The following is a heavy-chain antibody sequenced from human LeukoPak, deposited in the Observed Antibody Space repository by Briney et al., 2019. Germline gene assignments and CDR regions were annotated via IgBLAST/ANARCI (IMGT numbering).Heavy chain of an antibody. CDR2: IYTSGST. J-gene: IGHJ3*02. V-gene: IGHV4-61*02. Sequence: SQTPSLTCTVSGGSISSGSYYWSWIRQPAGKGLEWIGRIYTSGSTNYNPSLKSRVTISADTSKNQFSLKLSSVTAADTAVYYCARDIDNYDSSGYYAAFDIWGQGTMVTVSS. CDR1: GGSISSGSYY. D-gene: IGHD3-22*01. CDR3: ARDIDNYDSSGYYAAFDI.